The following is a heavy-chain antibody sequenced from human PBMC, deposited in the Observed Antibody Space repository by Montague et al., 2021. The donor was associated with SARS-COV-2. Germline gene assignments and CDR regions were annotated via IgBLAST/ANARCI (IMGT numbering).Heavy chain of an antibody. CDR2: IWYDGSNK. V-gene: IGHV3-33*08. CDR3: ARDSDYYYYGMDV. CDR1: GFTFSSYG. J-gene: IGHJ6*02. Sequence: SLRLSCAASGFTFSSYGMHWVRQAPGKGLEWVAVIWYDGSNKYYADSVKGRFTISRDNSKNTLYLQMNSLRAEDTAVYYCARDSDYYYYGMDVWGQGTTVTVSS.